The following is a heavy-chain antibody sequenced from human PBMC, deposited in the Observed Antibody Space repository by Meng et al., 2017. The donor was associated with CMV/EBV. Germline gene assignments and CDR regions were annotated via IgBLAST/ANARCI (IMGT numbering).Heavy chain of an antibody. V-gene: IGHV1-2*02. CDR1: GYTFTGYY. D-gene: IGHD1-7*01. Sequence: ASVKVSCKASGYTFTGYYIHWVRQAPGQGLEWMGWINPNSGATNYAQKFQGRVTMTRDTSISTAYMELSRLRSDDTAVYYCARRRYNWNYSTAPYYYYGMDVWGQGTTVTVSS. CDR2: INPNSGAT. CDR3: ARRRYNWNYSTAPYYYYGMDV. J-gene: IGHJ6*02.